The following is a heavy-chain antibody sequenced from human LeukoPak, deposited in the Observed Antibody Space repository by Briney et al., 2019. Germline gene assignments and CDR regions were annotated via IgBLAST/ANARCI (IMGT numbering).Heavy chain of an antibody. D-gene: IGHD7-27*01. CDR1: GFTFSSYE. V-gene: IGHV3-48*03. Sequence: PGGSLRLSCAASGFTFSSYEMNWVRQAPGKGLELVSYISSSGSTIYYADSVKGRFTISRDNAKNSLYLQMNSLRAEDTAVYYCARDRGHRLGIDYWGQGALVTVSS. CDR3: ARDRGHRLGIDY. CDR2: ISSSGSTI. J-gene: IGHJ4*02.